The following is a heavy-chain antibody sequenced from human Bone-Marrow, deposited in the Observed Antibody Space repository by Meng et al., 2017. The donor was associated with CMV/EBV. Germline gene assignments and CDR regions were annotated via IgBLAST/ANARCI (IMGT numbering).Heavy chain of an antibody. D-gene: IGHD3-3*01. Sequence: SETLSLTCAVSGGSVSSSNWWTWVRQPPGRGLQWIGEIYGTGRTMNYNPSLRSRVTMSLDQSKNQFSLELNSVTAADTAVYYCATDLMGITAVRAFDLWGQGTMVTVSS. CDR1: GGSVSSSNW. J-gene: IGHJ3*01. CDR3: ATDLMGITAVRAFDL. CDR2: IYGTGRT. V-gene: IGHV4-4*02.